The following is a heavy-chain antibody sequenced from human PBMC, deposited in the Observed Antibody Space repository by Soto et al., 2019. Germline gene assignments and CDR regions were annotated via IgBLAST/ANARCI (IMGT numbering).Heavy chain of an antibody. D-gene: IGHD6-19*01. CDR3: ARRSSGWYFDY. CDR1: GFTFSNYA. Sequence: EVQLLESGGGLVQPGGSLRLSCAAPGFTFSNYAMNWVRQAPGQGLEWVSVISGSGGSTYYADSVKGRFTISRDNAKNTLYLQMNSLRGEDTAVYYCARRSSGWYFDYWGQGHLVTVSS. J-gene: IGHJ4*02. V-gene: IGHV3-23*01. CDR2: ISGSGGST.